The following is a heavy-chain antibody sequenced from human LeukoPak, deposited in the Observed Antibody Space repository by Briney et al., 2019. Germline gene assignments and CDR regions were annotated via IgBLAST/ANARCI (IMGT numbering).Heavy chain of an antibody. Sequence: PGGSLRLSCAASGFTFDDYAMHWVRKAPGKGLEWVSLISWDGGSTYYADSVKGRFTIYRDNSKNSLYLQMNSLRAEDTALYYCAKDYCSSTSCYFDYWGQGTLVTVSS. V-gene: IGHV3-43D*04. J-gene: IGHJ4*02. CDR3: AKDYCSSTSCYFDY. CDR1: GFTFDDYA. D-gene: IGHD2-2*01. CDR2: ISWDGGST.